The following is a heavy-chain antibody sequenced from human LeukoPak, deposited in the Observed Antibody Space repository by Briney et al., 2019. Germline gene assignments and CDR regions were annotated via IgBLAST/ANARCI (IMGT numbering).Heavy chain of an antibody. V-gene: IGHV3-30*02. CDR2: IRYDGSNK. J-gene: IGHJ4*02. CDR1: GFTFSSYG. Sequence: GGSLRLSCAASGFTFSSYGMHWVRQAPGKGLAWVAFIRYDGSNKYYADSVKGRFTISRDNSKNTLYLQMNSLRAEDTAVYYCAKDRTVTTTPYYFDYWGQGTPVTVSS. CDR3: AKDRTVTTTPYYFDY. D-gene: IGHD4-17*01.